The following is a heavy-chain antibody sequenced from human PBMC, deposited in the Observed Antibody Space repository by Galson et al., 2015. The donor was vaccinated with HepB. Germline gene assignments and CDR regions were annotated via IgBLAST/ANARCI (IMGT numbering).Heavy chain of an antibody. D-gene: IGHD6-13*01. CDR2: ISSSSSYT. CDR1: GFTFSDYF. J-gene: IGHJ4*02. V-gene: IGHV3-11*06. Sequence: SLRLSCAASGFTFSDYFMGWIRQAPGKGLEWVSYISSSSSYTNYADSVKGRFTISRDNAKNSLYLQMNSLRAEDTAVYYCARLGKGVAASSDYWGQGTLVTVSS. CDR3: ARLGKGVAASSDY.